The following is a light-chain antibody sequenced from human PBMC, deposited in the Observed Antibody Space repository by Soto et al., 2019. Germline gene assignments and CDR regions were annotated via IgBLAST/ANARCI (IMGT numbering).Light chain of an antibody. CDR3: QQYENFPVT. Sequence: DIQMTQSPSSLSASVGDRVTITCQASHDIRKYLNWYQQKPAKAPKLLIYDASNLETGVPSRFTGSGSGTDFTFTISSLQPEDIATYYCQQYENFPVTFGQGTRLESK. J-gene: IGKJ5*01. CDR1: HDIRKY. CDR2: DAS. V-gene: IGKV1-33*01.